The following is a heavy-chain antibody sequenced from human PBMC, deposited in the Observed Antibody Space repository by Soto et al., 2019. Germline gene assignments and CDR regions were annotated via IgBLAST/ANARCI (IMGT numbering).Heavy chain of an antibody. Sequence: SVKVSYKGSGGTFSSYAISWVRQAPGQGLEWMGGIIPIFGTANYAQKFQGRVTITADESTSTAYMELSSLRSEDTAVYYCARDRYYDSSNNGYYLGWFDAWGQGTLVTVSS. J-gene: IGHJ5*02. CDR1: GGTFSSYA. CDR2: IIPIFGTA. V-gene: IGHV1-69*13. CDR3: ARDRYYDSSNNGYYLGWFDA. D-gene: IGHD3-22*01.